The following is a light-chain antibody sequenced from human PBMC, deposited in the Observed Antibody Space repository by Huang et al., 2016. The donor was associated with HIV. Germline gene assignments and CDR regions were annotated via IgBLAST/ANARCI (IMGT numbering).Light chain of an antibody. Sequence: DIVMTQSPDSLAMSLGERATINCKSSQSLLYSSNNKNYLAWYQQKPGQPPKLLIYWAATRESGVPDRFSGSGSETDFTLTISSLQAEDVAVYYCHQYYATGTFGQGTKVEI. CDR2: WAA. V-gene: IGKV4-1*01. CDR1: QSLLYSSNNKNY. CDR3: HQYYATGT. J-gene: IGKJ1*01.